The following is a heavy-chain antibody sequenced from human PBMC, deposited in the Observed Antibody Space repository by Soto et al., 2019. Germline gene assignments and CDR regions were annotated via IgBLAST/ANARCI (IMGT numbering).Heavy chain of an antibody. CDR3: ATSYSSRSTPFDS. CDR1: VGTFNSYT. CDR2: VNPIVGMT. Sequence: QVQLVQSGAEVKKPGSSVTVSCTASVGTFNSYTINWVRQAPGQRLEWVGRVNPIVGMTSSASKFQGRVTMTADTPTSKAYMDLTCLKSEDTAVYYCATSYSSRSTPFDSWGQGTLVTVSS. J-gene: IGHJ4*02. D-gene: IGHD3-10*01. V-gene: IGHV1-69*02.